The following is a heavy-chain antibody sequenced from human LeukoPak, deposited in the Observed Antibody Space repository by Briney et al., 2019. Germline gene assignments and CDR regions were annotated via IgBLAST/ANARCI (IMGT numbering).Heavy chain of an antibody. CDR2: ISAYNGNT. D-gene: IGHD2-2*01. Sequence: ASVKVSCKASGYTFTSYGISWVRQAPGQGLEWMGWISAYNGNTNYAQKLQGRVTMTTDTSTSTAYMELRSLRSDDTAVYYCARSDIVVVPAGKMDNWFDPWGQGTLVTVSS. CDR3: ARSDIVVVPAGKMDNWFDP. J-gene: IGHJ5*02. V-gene: IGHV1-18*01. CDR1: GYTFTSYG.